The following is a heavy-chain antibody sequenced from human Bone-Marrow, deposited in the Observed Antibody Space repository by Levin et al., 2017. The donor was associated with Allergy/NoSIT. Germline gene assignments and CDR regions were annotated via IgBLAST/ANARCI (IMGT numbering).Heavy chain of an antibody. CDR2: CSGNGNTN. CDR1: GFIFDDFV. V-gene: IGHV3-23*01. CDR3: AKSPSPPRRFDP. J-gene: IGHJ5*02. Sequence: GGSLRLSCAASGFIFDDFVMNWVRQVPGRGLEWVAGCSGNGNTNYYADSVKGRFTISRDNSKKTLVLQMNSLRPEDTAVYFCAKSPSPPRRFDPWGQGVLVTVSS.